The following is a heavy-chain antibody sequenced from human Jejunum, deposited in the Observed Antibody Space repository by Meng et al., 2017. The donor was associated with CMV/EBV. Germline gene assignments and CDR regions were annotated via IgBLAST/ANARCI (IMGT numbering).Heavy chain of an antibody. CDR1: GLRLTNYW. CDR2: INQDGRVK. Sequence: AAAGLRLTNYWMTWVRQAPGKGLEWVANINQDGRVKYYGDSVKGRFTASRDNAKNLLYLEMNSLRAEDTAVYYCARIGYTSSSEDFWGQGTLVTVSS. D-gene: IGHD6-6*01. V-gene: IGHV3-7*01. J-gene: IGHJ4*02. CDR3: ARIGYTSSSEDF.